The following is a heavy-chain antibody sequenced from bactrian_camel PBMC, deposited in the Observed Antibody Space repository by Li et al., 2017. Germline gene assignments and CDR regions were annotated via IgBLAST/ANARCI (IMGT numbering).Heavy chain of an antibody. V-gene: IGHV3S54*01. CDR1: GYDYRSQC. CDR2: IYSGGGTT. Sequence: QVQLVESGGGSVQAGGSLRLSCVATGYDYRSQCMAWYRQAPGKEREGVGAIYSGGGTTYYADSVKGRFTISQQYAKNTVYLQMRNLIPEDTAMYYCAAGYTGPWCRLPAEFGYWGQGTQVTVS. D-gene: IGHD5*01. J-gene: IGHJ6*01. CDR3: AAGYTGPWCRLPAEFGY.